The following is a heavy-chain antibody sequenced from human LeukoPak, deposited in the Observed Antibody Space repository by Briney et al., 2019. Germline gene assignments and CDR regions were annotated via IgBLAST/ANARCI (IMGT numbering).Heavy chain of an antibody. CDR1: GGSISSGSYH. D-gene: IGHD6-25*01. J-gene: IGHJ6*03. CDR2: IFTSGST. Sequence: SETLSLSGTVSGGSISSGSYHRGWIGQPPGKVLEWIGRIFTSGSTNYNPSLKSRVARSVDTSKNQFSLKLSSVTASDTAVYYCARVASKRYYYYYMDVWGKGTTVTVSS. CDR3: ARVASKRYYYYYMDV. V-gene: IGHV4-61*02.